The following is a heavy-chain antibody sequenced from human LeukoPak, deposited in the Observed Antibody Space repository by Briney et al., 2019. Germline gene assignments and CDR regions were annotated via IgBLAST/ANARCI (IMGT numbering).Heavy chain of an antibody. J-gene: IGHJ5*02. CDR1: SYSISSGYY. D-gene: IGHD3-3*01. CDR3: ARVPHGETIFGVVLYWFDP. Sequence: SETLSLTRTVSSYSISSGYYWGWIRQPPGKGLEWIGSIYHSGTTYYNPSLKSRLTISVDTSKNQFSLKLSSVTTADTAVYYCARVPHGETIFGVVLYWFDPWGQGTLVTVFS. CDR2: IYHSGTT. V-gene: IGHV4-38-2*02.